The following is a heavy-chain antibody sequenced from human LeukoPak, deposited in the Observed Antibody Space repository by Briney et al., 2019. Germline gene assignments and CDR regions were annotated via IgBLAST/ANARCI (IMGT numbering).Heavy chain of an antibody. D-gene: IGHD2-2*01. CDR3: AHGRGGVVSVAMDY. J-gene: IGHJ4*02. CDR1: GFTFSSYA. V-gene: IGHV3-23*01. Sequence: PGGSLRLSCAASGFTFSSYALTWVRQAPGKGLEWVSPVSGSGGSTYYTDSVKGRFTISRDNSKNTLYLQMNSLRAEDTAVYYCAHGRGGVVSVAMDYWGQGTLVTVSS. CDR2: VSGSGGST.